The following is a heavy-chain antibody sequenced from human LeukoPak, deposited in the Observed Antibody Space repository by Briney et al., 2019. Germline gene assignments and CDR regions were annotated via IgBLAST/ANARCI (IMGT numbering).Heavy chain of an antibody. Sequence: PSETLSLTCTVSGGSISNYYWSWIRQPPGKGLEWIGYIYYSGSTNYNPSLKSRVTISVDTSKNQFSLKLSSVTAADTAVYYCARDRDYYGSGSYYVGWFDPWGQGTLVTVSS. V-gene: IGHV4-59*01. CDR2: IYYSGST. D-gene: IGHD3-10*01. CDR1: GGSISNYY. CDR3: ARDRDYYGSGSYYVGWFDP. J-gene: IGHJ5*02.